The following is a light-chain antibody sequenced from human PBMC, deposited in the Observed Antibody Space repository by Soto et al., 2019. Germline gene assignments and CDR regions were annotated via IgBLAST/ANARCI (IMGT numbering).Light chain of an antibody. V-gene: IGKV1-5*01. CDR2: DAS. J-gene: IGKJ3*01. CDR3: QHYNRH. CDR1: QSIGSW. Sequence: DIQMTQSPSTLSASVGDRVAITCRASQSIGSWLAWYQQKPGKAPKLLIYDASRLESGVPSRFSGSGSGTEFTLSICSLQPDDFATYYCQHYNRHVGPGTKVDSK.